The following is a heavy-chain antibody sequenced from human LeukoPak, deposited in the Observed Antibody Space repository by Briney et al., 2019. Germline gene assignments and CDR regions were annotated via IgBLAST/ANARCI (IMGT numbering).Heavy chain of an antibody. D-gene: IGHD6-13*01. CDR1: GFTFSSYG. Sequence: PGGSLRLSCAASGFTFSSYGMHWVRQAPGKGLEWVAVIWYDGSNKYYADSVKGRSTISRDNSKNTLYLQMNSLRAEDTAVYYCARDAGYSSSWYIDYWGQGTLVTVSS. J-gene: IGHJ4*02. CDR3: ARDAGYSSSWYIDY. CDR2: IWYDGSNK. V-gene: IGHV3-33*01.